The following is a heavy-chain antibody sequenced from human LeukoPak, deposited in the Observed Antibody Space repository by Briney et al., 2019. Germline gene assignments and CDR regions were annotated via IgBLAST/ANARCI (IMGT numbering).Heavy chain of an antibody. Sequence: SETLSLTCAVYGGSFSGYYWSWIRQHPGKGLEWIGYIYYSGSTYYNPSLKSRVTISVDTSKNQFSLKLSSVTAADTAVYYCARDPGSLGSDAFDIWGQGTMVTVSS. CDR1: GGSFSGYY. CDR3: ARDPGSLGSDAFDI. D-gene: IGHD3-10*01. CDR2: IYYSGST. J-gene: IGHJ3*02. V-gene: IGHV4-31*11.